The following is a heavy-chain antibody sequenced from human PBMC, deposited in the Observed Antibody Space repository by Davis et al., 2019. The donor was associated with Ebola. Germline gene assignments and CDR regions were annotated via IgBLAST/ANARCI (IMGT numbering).Heavy chain of an antibody. J-gene: IGHJ4*02. CDR1: GGSFSGYY. D-gene: IGHD3-3*01. CDR2: INHSGST. CDR3: ARSAPYDFWSGYYN. Sequence: MPGGSLRLSCAVYGGSFSGYYWSWIRQPPGKGLEWIGEINHSGSTNYNPSLKSRVTISVDTSKNQFSLKLSSVTAADTAVYYCARSAPYDFWSGYYNWGQGTLVTVSS. V-gene: IGHV4-34*01.